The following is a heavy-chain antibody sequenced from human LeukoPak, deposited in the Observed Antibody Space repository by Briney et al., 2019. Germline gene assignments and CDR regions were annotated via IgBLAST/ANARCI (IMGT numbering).Heavy chain of an antibody. D-gene: IGHD7-27*01. V-gene: IGHV3-30*18. Sequence: GGSLRLSCAASGFTFSNYGMHWVRQAPGKGLEWVAVISYDGSMKYYADSVKGRFTISRDNSKNTLFLQMNSLRAEDTAVYYCSKYRSGEFSHFDYCGQGTLVTVSS. CDR1: GFTFSNYG. CDR3: SKYRSGEFSHFDY. CDR2: ISYDGSMK. J-gene: IGHJ4*02.